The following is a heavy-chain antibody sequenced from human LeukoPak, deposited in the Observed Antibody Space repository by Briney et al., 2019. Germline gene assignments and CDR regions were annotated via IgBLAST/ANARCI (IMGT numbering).Heavy chain of an antibody. J-gene: IGHJ4*02. CDR1: GYSFTSYW. Sequence: GSVKISCKGSGYSFTSYWIGWVRQMPGKGLEWMGIIYPGDSDTRYSPSFQGQVTISADKSISTAYLQWSSLKASDTAMYYCARQDYYDSSGYGDFDYWGQGTLVTVSS. CDR3: ARQDYYDSSGYGDFDY. V-gene: IGHV5-51*01. CDR2: IYPGDSDT. D-gene: IGHD3-22*01.